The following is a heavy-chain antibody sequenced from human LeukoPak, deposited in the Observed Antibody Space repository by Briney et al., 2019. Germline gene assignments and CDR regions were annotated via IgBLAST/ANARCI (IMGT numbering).Heavy chain of an antibody. V-gene: IGHV6-1*01. CDR1: GDSVSSNSAA. D-gene: IGHD3-10*01. CDR2: TYYRSKWYN. CDR3: ARAGSVLLWFGELNPLDY. Sequence: ASQTLSLTCAISGDSVSSNSAAWNWIRQSPSRGLEWLGRTYYRSKWYNDYAVSVKSRITINPDTSKNQFSLQLNSVTPEDTAVYYCARAGSVLLWFGELNPLDYWGQGTLVTVSS. J-gene: IGHJ4*02.